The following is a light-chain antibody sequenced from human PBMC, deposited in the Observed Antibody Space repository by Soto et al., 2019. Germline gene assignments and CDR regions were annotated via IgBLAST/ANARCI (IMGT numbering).Light chain of an antibody. CDR1: QTVNAW. V-gene: IGKV1-5*01. CDR2: DAS. Sequence: DIQMTQSPSTLSASLGDRVTITYRASQTVNAWLAWYQHKPGKAPKPLIYDASSLESGVPARFSGSGSGTEFILTISSLQPDDVGTYYCQQYNTHSGTFGQGTKVDIK. CDR3: QQYNTHSGT. J-gene: IGKJ1*01.